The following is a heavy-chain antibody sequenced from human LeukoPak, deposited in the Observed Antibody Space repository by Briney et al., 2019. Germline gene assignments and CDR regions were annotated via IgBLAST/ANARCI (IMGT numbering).Heavy chain of an antibody. Sequence: SETLSLTCAVYGGSFSGYYWSWIRQPPGKGLEWIGELNHSGSTNYNPSLKSRVTISVDTSKNQFSLKLSSVTAADTAVYYCASQDKVVPAAIGGYFQHWGQAPWSPSPQ. CDR1: GGSFSGYY. J-gene: IGHJ1*01. D-gene: IGHD2-2*02. V-gene: IGHV4-34*01. CDR2: LNHSGST. CDR3: ASQDKVVPAAIGGYFQH.